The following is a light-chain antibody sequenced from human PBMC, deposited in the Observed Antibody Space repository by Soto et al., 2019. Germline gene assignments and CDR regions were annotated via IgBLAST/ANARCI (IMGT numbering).Light chain of an antibody. J-gene: IGKJ1*01. Sequence: EIVLTQSPGTLSLSPGERATLSCRASQSVSSSYLAWYQQKPGQAPRLLIYGASSRATGIPDRFSGSGSGTDFNLTISRLEPEDFAVYYCQQYGISPRTFGQGTKVEIK. V-gene: IGKV3-20*01. CDR2: GAS. CDR3: QQYGISPRT. CDR1: QSVSSSY.